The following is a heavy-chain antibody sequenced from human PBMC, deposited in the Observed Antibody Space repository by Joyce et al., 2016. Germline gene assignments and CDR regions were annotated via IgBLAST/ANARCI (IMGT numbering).Heavy chain of an antibody. J-gene: IGHJ4*02. Sequence: QVQLVQSGAEVKKPGASVKVSCKASGYIFTSYYIHWVRQAPGQGLDWMGVISPTGGRASYAQKFQGGISMTRDTSTSTVYMELYSLRSEDTAVYYCARDKNASGNKFDYWGQGTLVTVSS. CDR3: ARDKNASGNKFDY. D-gene: IGHD3-16*01. CDR1: GYIFTSYY. V-gene: IGHV1-46*01. CDR2: ISPTGGRA.